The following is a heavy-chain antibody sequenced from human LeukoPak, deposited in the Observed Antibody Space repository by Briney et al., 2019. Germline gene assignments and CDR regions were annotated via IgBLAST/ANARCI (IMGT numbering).Heavy chain of an antibody. CDR3: ARGYSSSLDY. CDR2: ISYSSSAI. D-gene: IGHD6-13*01. CDR1: GFTFSSYS. V-gene: IGHV3-48*02. J-gene: IGHJ4*02. Sequence: PGGSLRLSCAASGFTFSSYSMNWVRQAPGKGREWVSYISYSSSAIYYADSVKGRFTISRDTAKNSLYLQMNSLRDEDTAVCYCARGYSSSLDYWGQGTLVTVTS.